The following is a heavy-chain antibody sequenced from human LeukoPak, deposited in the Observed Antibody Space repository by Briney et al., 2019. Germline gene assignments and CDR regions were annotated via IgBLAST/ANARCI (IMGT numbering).Heavy chain of an antibody. D-gene: IGHD6-19*01. CDR2: ISYDGSNK. J-gene: IGHJ4*02. V-gene: IGHV3-30*04. CDR1: GFTFSSYA. CDR3: ARTKTGYSSGWSGDLDY. Sequence: GGSLRLSCAASGFTFSSYAIHWVRQAPGKGLEWVAVISYDGSNKYYADSVKGRFTISRDDSKNTLYLQMNSLRAEDTAVYYRARTKTGYSSGWSGDLDYWGQGTLVTVSS.